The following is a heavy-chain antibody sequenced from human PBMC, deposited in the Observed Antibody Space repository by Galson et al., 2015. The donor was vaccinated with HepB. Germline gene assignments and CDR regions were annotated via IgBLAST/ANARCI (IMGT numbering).Heavy chain of an antibody. D-gene: IGHD2-2*01. J-gene: IGHJ2*01. CDR2: IKSKTDGGTT. Sequence: SLRLSCAASGFTFSNAWMSWVRQAPGKGLEWVGRIKSKTDGGTTDYAAPVKGRFTISRDDSKNTLYLQMNSLKTEDTAVYYCTTDRRGGYCSSTSCYYYWYFDLWGRGTLVTVSS. CDR1: GFTFSNAW. CDR3: TTDRRGGYCSSTSCYYYWYFDL. V-gene: IGHV3-15*01.